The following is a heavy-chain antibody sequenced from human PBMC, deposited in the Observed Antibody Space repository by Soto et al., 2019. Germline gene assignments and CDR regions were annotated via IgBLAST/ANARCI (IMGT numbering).Heavy chain of an antibody. D-gene: IGHD6-19*01. CDR1: GFSLSTSGVG. V-gene: IGHV2-5*02. CDR3: AHKPRIGSSGYYFDY. J-gene: IGHJ4*02. CDR2: IYWDDDK. Sequence: SGPTLVKPTQTLTLTCTFSGFSLSTSGVGVGWIRQPPGKALEWLALIYWDDDKRYSPSLKSRLTITKDTSKNQVVLTMTNMDPVDTATYYCAHKPRIGSSGYYFDYWGQGTLVTVSS.